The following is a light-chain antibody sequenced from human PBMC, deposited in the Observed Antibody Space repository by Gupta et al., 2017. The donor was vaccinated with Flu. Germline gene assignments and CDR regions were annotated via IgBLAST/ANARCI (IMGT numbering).Light chain of an antibody. J-gene: IGKJ4*01. CDR2: AAS. CDR3: LQHNSYPLT. Sequence: DIQMTQSPYSLSASVGDRVTITWRASQDIRNRLGWYQQKPGKAPKRLLYAASSLQSGVPSRFSGSGSGTEFTLTVNSLQPEDFATYYCLQHNSYPLTCGGGTKVEIK. CDR1: QDIRNR. V-gene: IGKV1-17*01.